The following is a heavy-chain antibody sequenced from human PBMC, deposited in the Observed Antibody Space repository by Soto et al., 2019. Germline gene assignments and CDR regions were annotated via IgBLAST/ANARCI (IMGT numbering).Heavy chain of an antibody. CDR2: IYHSGST. CDR1: GGSISSSNW. V-gene: IGHV4-4*02. D-gene: IGHD6-13*01. J-gene: IGHJ6*02. Sequence: PSETLSLTCAVSGGSISSSNWWSWVRQPPGRGLEWIEEIYHSGSTNYNPSLKSRVTISVDKSKNQFSLKLSSVTAADTAVYYCARDGTPYYYYGMDVWGQGTTVTVSS. CDR3: ARDGTPYYYYGMDV.